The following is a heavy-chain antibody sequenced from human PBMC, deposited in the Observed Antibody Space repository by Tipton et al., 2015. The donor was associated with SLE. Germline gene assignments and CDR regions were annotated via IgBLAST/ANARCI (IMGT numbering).Heavy chain of an antibody. Sequence: GSLRLSCAASGFTFSSYWMSWVRQAPGKGLEWVANIKQDGSEKYYVDSVKGRFTISRDNAKNSLYLQMNSLRAEDTAVYYCARERDPIVVVVAASAAFDIWGQGTMATVSS. CDR1: GFTFSSYW. D-gene: IGHD2-15*01. CDR3: ARERDPIVVVVAASAAFDI. V-gene: IGHV3-7*01. CDR2: IKQDGSEK. J-gene: IGHJ3*02.